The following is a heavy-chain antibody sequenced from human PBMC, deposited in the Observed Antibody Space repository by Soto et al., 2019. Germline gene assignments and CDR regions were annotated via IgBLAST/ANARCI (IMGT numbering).Heavy chain of an antibody. CDR1: GGSISSSSYY. J-gene: IGHJ4*02. CDR2: IYYSGST. V-gene: IGHV4-39*01. Sequence: SETLSLTCTVSGGSISSSSYYWGWIRQPPGKGLEWIGSIYYSGSTYYNPSLKSRVTISVDTSKNQFSLKLSSVTAADTAVYYCARHATNDRTETWYYDILTGYPDYWGQGTLVTVSS. D-gene: IGHD3-9*01. CDR3: ARHATNDRTETWYYDILTGYPDY.